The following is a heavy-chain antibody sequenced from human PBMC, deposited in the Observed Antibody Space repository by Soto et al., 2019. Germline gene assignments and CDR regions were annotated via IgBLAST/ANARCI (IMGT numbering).Heavy chain of an antibody. J-gene: IGHJ5*02. Sequence: SVKVSCKASGGTFSSYAISWVRQAPGQGLEWMGGIIPIFGTANYAQKFQGRVTITADESTSTAYMELSSLRSEDTAVYYCARGANTAMVTRWFDPWGQGTLVTVSS. V-gene: IGHV1-69*13. CDR3: ARGANTAMVTRWFDP. CDR2: IIPIFGTA. D-gene: IGHD5-18*01. CDR1: GGTFSSYA.